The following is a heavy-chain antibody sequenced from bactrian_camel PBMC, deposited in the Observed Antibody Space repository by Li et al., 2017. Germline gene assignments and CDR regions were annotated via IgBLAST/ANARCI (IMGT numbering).Heavy chain of an antibody. D-gene: IGHD3*01. CDR1: ELTYSWYC. Sequence: HVQLVESGGGSAQAGGSLKLSCATSISELTYSWYCFGWFRQAPGKGREGVAAIAGDGRINYADSVKGRFTISRDGAKNIIALQMNSLKPEDTAMYYCAAGHCAGGSCTCSRELYDYNTWGQQGTQVTVS. CDR2: IAGDGRI. V-gene: IGHV3S1*01. J-gene: IGHJ4*01.